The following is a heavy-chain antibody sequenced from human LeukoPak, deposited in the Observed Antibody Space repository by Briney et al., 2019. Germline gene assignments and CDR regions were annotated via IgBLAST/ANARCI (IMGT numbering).Heavy chain of an antibody. CDR2: INPNFGRT. D-gene: IGHD3-3*01. CDR1: GGTFTSYA. CDR3: ARSPYYFWSGACDF. V-gene: IGHV1-69*01. Sequence: ASVKVSCKASGGTFTSYAIRWVRQAPGQGLEWMGGINPNFGRTSYAQKFQGRVTITADESMSTDYMELSNLRSEDTAVYYCARSPYYFWSGACDFWGQRTRVTVSS. J-gene: IGHJ4*02.